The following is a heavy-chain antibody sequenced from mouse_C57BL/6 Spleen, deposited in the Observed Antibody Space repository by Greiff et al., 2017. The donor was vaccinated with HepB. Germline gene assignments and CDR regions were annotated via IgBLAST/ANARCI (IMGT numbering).Heavy chain of an antibody. J-gene: IGHJ3*01. CDR1: GYTFTSYD. CDR3: ARRVYGSSYSWFAY. D-gene: IGHD1-1*01. CDR2: IYPRDGST. V-gene: IGHV1-85*01. Sequence: VQLVESGPELVKPGASVKLSCKASGYTFTSYDINWVKQRPGQGLEWIGWIYPRDGSTKYNEKFKGKATLTVDTSSSTAYMELHSLTSEDSAVYFCARRVYGSSYSWFAYWGQGTLVTVSA.